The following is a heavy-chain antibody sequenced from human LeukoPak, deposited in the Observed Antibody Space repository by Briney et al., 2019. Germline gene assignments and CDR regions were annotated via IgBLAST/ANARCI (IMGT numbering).Heavy chain of an antibody. CDR1: GGSFSGYY. Sequence: SETLSLTCAVYGGSFSGYYWSWIRQPPGKGLEWTGEINHSGSTNYNPSLKSRVTISVDTSKNQFSLKLSSVTAADTAVYYCARDINRAFDIWGQGTMVTVSS. CDR3: ARDINRAFDI. CDR2: INHSGST. J-gene: IGHJ3*02. V-gene: IGHV4-34*01.